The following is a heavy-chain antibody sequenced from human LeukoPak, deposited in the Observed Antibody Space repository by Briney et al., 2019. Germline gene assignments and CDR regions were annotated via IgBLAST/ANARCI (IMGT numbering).Heavy chain of an antibody. CDR1: GYTFTGYY. V-gene: IGHV1-2*02. J-gene: IGHJ5*02. CDR2: INPNSGGT. D-gene: IGHD5-18*01. CDR3: ARSGTAMVTHWFDP. Sequence: GAPVKVSCKASGYTFTGYYMHWVRQAPGQGLEWMGWINPNSGGTNYAQKFQGRVTMTRDTSISTAYMELSRLRSDDTAVYYCARSGTAMVTHWFDPWGQGTLVTVSS.